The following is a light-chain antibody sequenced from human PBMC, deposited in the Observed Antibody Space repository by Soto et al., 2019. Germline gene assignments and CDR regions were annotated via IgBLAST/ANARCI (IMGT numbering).Light chain of an antibody. V-gene: IGKV3-20*01. Sequence: EIVLTQSPGTLSLSPGETATLSCRASQTVGTNFLAWYQQKPGQAPRLLMFGTSNRATDIPDRFGGSGSGTDFTLTNSRLEPEDVAVYYCQHYSRTLPWTFGQGTKVDIK. J-gene: IGKJ1*01. CDR1: QTVGTNF. CDR3: QHYSRTLPWT. CDR2: GTS.